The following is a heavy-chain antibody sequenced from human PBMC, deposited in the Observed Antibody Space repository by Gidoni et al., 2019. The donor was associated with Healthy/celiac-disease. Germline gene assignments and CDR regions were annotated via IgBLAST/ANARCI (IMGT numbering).Heavy chain of an antibody. V-gene: IGHV3-30*18. CDR3: AKDLYDSRALYYFDY. Sequence: QVQLVESGGGVVQPGRSLRLSCAASGFTSSSYGMHWVRQAPGKGLEGVAVISDDGSNKYYADTVKGRFTISRDNSKNTLYLQMNSLRAEDTAVYYCAKDLYDSRALYYFDYWGQGALVTVSS. D-gene: IGHD3-22*01. CDR1: GFTSSSYG. CDR2: ISDDGSNK. J-gene: IGHJ4*02.